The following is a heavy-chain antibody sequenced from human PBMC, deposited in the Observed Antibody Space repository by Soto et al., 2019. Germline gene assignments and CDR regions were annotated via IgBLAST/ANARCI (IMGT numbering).Heavy chain of an antibody. J-gene: IGHJ3*02. CDR3: ARGLGRLGDHIVVVTTDAFDI. CDR1: GGTFSSYA. D-gene: IGHD2-21*02. Sequence: ASVKVSCKASGGTFSSYAISWVRQATGQGLEWMGGIIPIFGTANYAQKFQGRVTITADESTSTAYMELSSLRSEDTAVYYCARGLGRLGDHIVVVTTDAFDIWGQGTMVTVSS. V-gene: IGHV1-69*13. CDR2: IIPIFGTA.